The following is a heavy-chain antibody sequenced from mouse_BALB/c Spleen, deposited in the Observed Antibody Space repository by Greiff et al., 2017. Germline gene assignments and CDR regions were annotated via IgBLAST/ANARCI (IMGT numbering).Heavy chain of an antibody. CDR1: GFTFSSYA. CDR3: AREELKYGNY. J-gene: IGHJ2*01. D-gene: IGHD1-3*01. V-gene: IGHV5-6-5*01. CDR2: ISSGGST. Sequence: DVKLVESGGGLVKPGGSLKLSCAASGFTFSSYAMSWVRQTPEKRLEWVASISSGGSTYYPDSVKGRFTISRDNARNILYLQMSSLRSEDTAMYYCAREELKYGNYWGQGTTLTVSS.